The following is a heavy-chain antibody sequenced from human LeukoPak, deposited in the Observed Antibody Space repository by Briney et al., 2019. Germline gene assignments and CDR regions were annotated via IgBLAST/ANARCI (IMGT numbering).Heavy chain of an antibody. CDR1: GFTSSSYV. Sequence: GGSLRLSCAASGFTSSSYVMSWVRQAPGKGLEWVSNIGGSVGSMFYAASVKGRFAISRDNSKKTLFLQMNNLRVEDTAVYYCAKRGNSWDLFDYWGQGTLVTVSS. CDR2: IGGSVGSM. V-gene: IGHV3-23*01. D-gene: IGHD6-13*01. J-gene: IGHJ4*02. CDR3: AKRGNSWDLFDY.